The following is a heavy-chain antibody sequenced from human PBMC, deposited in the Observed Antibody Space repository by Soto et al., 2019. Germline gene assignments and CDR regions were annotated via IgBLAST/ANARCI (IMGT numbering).Heavy chain of an antibody. V-gene: IGHV3-9*01. D-gene: IGHD6-19*01. CDR3: ATDSEVTSAVAGDDAFDI. J-gene: IGHJ3*02. CDR1: GFTFDDYA. CDR2: ISWNSGSI. Sequence: EVQLVESGGGLVQPGRSLRLSCAASGFTFDDYAMHWVRQAPGKGLEWVSGISWNSGSIGYADSVKGRFTISRDNAKNSLYLQMNSLRAEDPALYYCATDSEVTSAVAGDDAFDIWGQGTMVTVSS.